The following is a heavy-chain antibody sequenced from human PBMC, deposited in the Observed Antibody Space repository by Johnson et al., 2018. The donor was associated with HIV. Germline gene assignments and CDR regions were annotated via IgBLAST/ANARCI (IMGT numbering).Heavy chain of an antibody. J-gene: IGHJ3*02. CDR1: GFTVSSNY. CDR3: ARERVPDAVDI. V-gene: IGHV3-66*01. D-gene: IGHD3-3*01. CDR2: IYSGGST. Sequence: VQLVESGGGLVQPGGSLRLSCAASGFTVSSNYMSWVRQAPGKGLEWVSVIYSGGSTYYADSVKGRFTISRDNSKNTLYLQMNSLRADGTAVYYCARERVPDAVDIWGQGTMVTVSS.